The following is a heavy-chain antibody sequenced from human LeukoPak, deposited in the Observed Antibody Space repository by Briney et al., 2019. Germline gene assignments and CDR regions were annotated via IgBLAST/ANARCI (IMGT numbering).Heavy chain of an antibody. V-gene: IGHV4-59*01. Sequence: PSETLSLTCTVSGGSISSYYWSWIRQPPVKGLEWIGYIYYSGSTNYNPSLKSRVTISVDTSKNQFSLKLSSVTAADTAVYYCARGRGYCSSTSCYTAGWFDPWGQGTLVTVSS. CDR1: GGSISSYY. D-gene: IGHD2-2*02. CDR2: IYYSGST. CDR3: ARGRGYCSSTSCYTAGWFDP. J-gene: IGHJ5*02.